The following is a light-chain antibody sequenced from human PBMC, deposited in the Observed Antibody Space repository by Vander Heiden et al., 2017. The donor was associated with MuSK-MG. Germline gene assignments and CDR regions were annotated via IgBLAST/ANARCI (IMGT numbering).Light chain of an antibody. CDR1: QSISSY. CDR2: AAS. V-gene: IGKV1-39*01. J-gene: IGKJ1*01. Sequence: DIQMTQSPSSLSASVGDRVTITCRASQSISSYLNWYQQKPGKAPKLLIYAASSWQSGVPSRFSGSGSGTDFTLTISSRQPEDFATYYCQQRYSTLWKLGKGTKVKSN. CDR3: QQRYSTLWK.